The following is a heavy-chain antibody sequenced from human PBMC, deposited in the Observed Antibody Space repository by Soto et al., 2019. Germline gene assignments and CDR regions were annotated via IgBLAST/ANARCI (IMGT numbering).Heavy chain of an antibody. D-gene: IGHD1-26*01. Sequence: KPSETLSLTCTVSGDSINSVDHYWSWIRQPPGKGLEWMGYIYHSGSTHYNPSLNSRLTISIDTSTNRFSLNLTSVTAADTAVYFCARLRWETENNWFDPWGQGALVTVSS. V-gene: IGHV4-30-4*01. CDR1: GDSINSVDHY. CDR2: IYHSGST. J-gene: IGHJ5*02. CDR3: ARLRWETENNWFDP.